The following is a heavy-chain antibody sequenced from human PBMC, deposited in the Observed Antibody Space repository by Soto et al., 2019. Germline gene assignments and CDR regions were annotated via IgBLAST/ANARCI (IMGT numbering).Heavy chain of an antibody. Sequence: QVQLQESGPGLVKPSQTLSLTCTVSGDSISSGGYYWNWIRQHPGKGLEWIGYIFSSGNTYYNPSLKSRVTISVDTSKNQFSLKLSSVAAADTAVYYCARSVYYGSGRPLLTVWGQGTTVTVSS. CDR3: ARSVYYGSGRPLLTV. D-gene: IGHD3-10*01. CDR2: IFSSGNT. J-gene: IGHJ6*02. V-gene: IGHV4-31*03. CDR1: GDSISSGGYY.